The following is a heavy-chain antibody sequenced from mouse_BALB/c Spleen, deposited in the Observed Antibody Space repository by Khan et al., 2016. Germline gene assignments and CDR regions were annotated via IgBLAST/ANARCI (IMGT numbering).Heavy chain of an antibody. CDR3: ARGAY. Sequence: QVQLKQSGAELMKPGASVKISCKATCYTFSRYWIEWVKERPGHGLAWIGEILPGTGSTNYNEKLKGKATFTAETSSNTAYIQLSSLTSEDSAVYYCARGAYWGRGTLVTVSA. CDR1: CYTFSRYW. CDR2: ILPGTGST. V-gene: IGHV1-9*01. J-gene: IGHJ3*01.